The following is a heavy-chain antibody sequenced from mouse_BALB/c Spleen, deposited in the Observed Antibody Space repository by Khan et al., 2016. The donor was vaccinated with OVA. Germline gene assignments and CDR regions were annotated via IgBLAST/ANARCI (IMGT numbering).Heavy chain of an antibody. CDR3: TRLGTTGWFTY. D-gene: IGHD2-13*01. V-gene: IGHV1S135*01. CDR1: GYSFTNYY. J-gene: IGHJ3*01. CDR2: IDPFNGGT. Sequence: VQLKESGPELMKPGASVKISCKASGYSFTNYYIHWVKQSHGQSLEWLGYIDPFNGGTTYNQKFKGTATLTVDKSSSPAYMHLNNLTSEDSAVYYCTRLGTTGWFTYWGQGTLVTVSA.